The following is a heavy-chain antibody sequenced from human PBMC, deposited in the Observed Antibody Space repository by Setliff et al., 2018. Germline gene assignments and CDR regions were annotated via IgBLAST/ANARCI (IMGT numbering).Heavy chain of an antibody. D-gene: IGHD3-9*01. CDR3: ASARVLRYFDWLSPDAFDI. CDR2: INHSGST. CDR1: GGSFSGYY. V-gene: IGHV4-34*01. Sequence: SETLSLTCAVYGGSFSGYYWSWIRQPPGKGLEWIGEINHSGSTNYNPSLKSRVTISVDTSKNQFSLKLSSVTAADTAVYYCASARVLRYFDWLSPDAFDIWGRGTMVT. J-gene: IGHJ3*02.